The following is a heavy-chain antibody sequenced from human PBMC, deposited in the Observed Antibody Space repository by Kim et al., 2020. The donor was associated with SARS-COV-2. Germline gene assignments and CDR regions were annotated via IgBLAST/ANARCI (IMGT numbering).Heavy chain of an antibody. CDR3: ARGGYSYGYSWYFDL. CDR2: INSDGSST. Sequence: GGSLRLSCAASGFTFSSYWMHWVRQAPGKGLVWVSRINSDGSSTSYADSVKGRFTISRDNAKNTLYMQMNSLRAEDTAVYYCARGGYSYGYSWYFDLWGRGALFTLSS. CDR1: GFTFSSYW. J-gene: IGHJ2*01. V-gene: IGHV3-74*01. D-gene: IGHD5-18*01.